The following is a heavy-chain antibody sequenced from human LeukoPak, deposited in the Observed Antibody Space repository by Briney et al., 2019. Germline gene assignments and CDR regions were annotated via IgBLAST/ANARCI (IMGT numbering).Heavy chain of an antibody. Sequence: PSETLSLTCTVSDGSISSYYWSWIRQPPGKGLEWIGEINHSGSTNYNPSLKSRVTISVDTSKNQFSLKLSSVTAADTAVYYCAVNWGTDYWGQGTLVTVSS. CDR3: AVNWGTDY. V-gene: IGHV4-34*01. CDR1: DGSISSYY. CDR2: INHSGST. D-gene: IGHD7-27*01. J-gene: IGHJ4*02.